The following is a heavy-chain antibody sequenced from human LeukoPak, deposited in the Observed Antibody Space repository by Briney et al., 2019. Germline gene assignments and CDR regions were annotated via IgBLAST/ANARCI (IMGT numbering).Heavy chain of an antibody. CDR3: AATSRMGYFDY. CDR1: GFTFDDYS. D-gene: IGHD2-8*01. Sequence: PGRSLRLSCAASGFTFDDYSMHWVRQAPGKGLEWVSGISWNSGSIGYADSVKGRFTISRDNAKNSLYLQMNSLRAEDTALYYCAATSRMGYFDYWGQATLVTVSS. J-gene: IGHJ4*02. V-gene: IGHV3-9*01. CDR2: ISWNSGSI.